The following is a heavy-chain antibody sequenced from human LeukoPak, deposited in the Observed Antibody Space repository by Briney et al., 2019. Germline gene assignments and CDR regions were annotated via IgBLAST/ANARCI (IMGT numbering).Heavy chain of an antibody. V-gene: IGHV3-21*01. D-gene: IGHD3-22*01. J-gene: IGHJ4*02. CDR2: ISSSSSYI. Sequence: GGSLRLSCAASGFTFSSYSMNWVRQAPGKGREWVSSISSSSSYIYYADSVKGRFTVSRDNAKYSLYLQMNSLRAEDTAVYYCARHYFDSSGYYNDFWGQGTLVTVSS. CDR3: ARHYFDSSGYYNDF. CDR1: GFTFSSYS.